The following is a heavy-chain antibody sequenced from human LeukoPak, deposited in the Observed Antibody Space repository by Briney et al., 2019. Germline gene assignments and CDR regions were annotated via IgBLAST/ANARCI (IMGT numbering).Heavy chain of an antibody. CDR3: ATNYGDYGNWFDP. CDR1: GGSFSGYY. Sequence: PSETLSLTCAVYGGSFSGYYWSWIRQPPGKGLEWVGEINHSGSTNYNPSLKRRVTISVDTSKNQFSLKLSSVTAADTAVYYCATNYGDYGNWFDPWGQGTLVTVSS. CDR2: INHSGST. V-gene: IGHV4-34*01. J-gene: IGHJ5*02. D-gene: IGHD4-17*01.